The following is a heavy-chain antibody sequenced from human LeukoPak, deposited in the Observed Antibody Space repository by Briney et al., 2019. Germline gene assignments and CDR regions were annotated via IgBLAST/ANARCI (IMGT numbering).Heavy chain of an antibody. V-gene: IGHV1-18*01. CDR3: ARDQLYYYGSGSYRWFDP. CDR1: DYSFPSYG. J-gene: IGHJ5*02. D-gene: IGHD3-10*01. CDR2: ISAYNGNT. Sequence: ASVKVSCKASDYSFPSYGITWVRQAPGQGLEWMGWISAYNGNTNYAQKLQGRVTMTTDTSTSTAYMELRSLRSDDTAVYYCARDQLYYYGSGSYRWFDPWGQGTLVTVSS.